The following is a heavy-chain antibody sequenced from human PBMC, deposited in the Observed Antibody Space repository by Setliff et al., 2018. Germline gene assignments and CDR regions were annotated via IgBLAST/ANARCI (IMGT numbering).Heavy chain of an antibody. CDR3: ASPQAVGNYLGH. CDR1: GFTFSNSE. V-gene: IGHV3-48*03. J-gene: IGHJ4*02. D-gene: IGHD6-19*01. CDR2: INRSGSII. Sequence: GGSLRLSCAASGFTFSNSEMNWVRQAPGKGLEWIAFINRSGSIIYYADFVKGRFTVSRDNAKNSLYLQMSSLRAEDTAIYSCASPQAVGNYLGHWGQGTLVTVSS.